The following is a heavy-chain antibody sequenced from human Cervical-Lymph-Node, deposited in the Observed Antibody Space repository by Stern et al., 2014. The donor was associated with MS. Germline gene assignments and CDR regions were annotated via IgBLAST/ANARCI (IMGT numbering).Heavy chain of an antibody. Sequence: VQLVESWAEVKKPGASVKVSCKASGYTITSYYIHWVRQAPGQGLEGMGIINPSGGSTSYAQKFQGRVTMTRDTSTSTVYMELSSLRSEDAAMYYCAREVAGHRLGMMDVWGQGTTVTVSS. CDR2: INPSGGST. CDR1: GYTITSYY. D-gene: IGHD6-19*01. J-gene: IGHJ6*02. CDR3: AREVAGHRLGMMDV. V-gene: IGHV1-46*01.